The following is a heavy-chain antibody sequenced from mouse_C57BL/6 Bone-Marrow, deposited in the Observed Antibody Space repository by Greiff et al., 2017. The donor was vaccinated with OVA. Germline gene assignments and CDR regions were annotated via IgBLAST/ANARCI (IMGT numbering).Heavy chain of an antibody. J-gene: IGHJ2*01. V-gene: IGHV1-81*01. CDR1: GYTFTSYG. CDR3: GIYDGYYVDY. D-gene: IGHD2-3*01. Sequence: QVQLKQSGAELARPGASVKLSCKASGYTFTSYGISWVKQRTGQGLEWIGEIYPRSGNTYYNEKFKGKATLTADKSSSTAYMELNSLTSEDSAVYYCGIYDGYYVDYWGQGTTLTVSS. CDR2: IYPRSGNT.